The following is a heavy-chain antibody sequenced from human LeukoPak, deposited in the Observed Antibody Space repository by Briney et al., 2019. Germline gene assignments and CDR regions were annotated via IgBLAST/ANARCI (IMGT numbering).Heavy chain of an antibody. D-gene: IGHD3-22*01. V-gene: IGHV3-20*01. J-gene: IGHJ4*02. CDR1: GFTFDDYG. CDR3: ARVNYYDSSGYYYFDY. Sequence: GGSLRLSCAASGFTFDDYGMSWVRQAPGKGLEWVSGINWNGGSTGYADSVKGRFTISRDNAKNSLYLQMNSLRAEDTALYHCARVNYYDSSGYYYFDYWGQGTLVTVSS. CDR2: INWNGGST.